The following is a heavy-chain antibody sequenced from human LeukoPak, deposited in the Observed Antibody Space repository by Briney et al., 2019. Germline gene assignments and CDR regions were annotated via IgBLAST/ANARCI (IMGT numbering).Heavy chain of an antibody. Sequence: ASVKVSCKASGYTFTSYGISWVRQAPGRGLEWMGWISAYNGNTNYAQKLQGRVTMTTDTSTSTAYMELRSLRSDDTAVYYCARSRITMVRGVIILPDYWGQGTLVTVSS. J-gene: IGHJ4*02. CDR3: ARSRITMVRGVIILPDY. V-gene: IGHV1-18*01. CDR2: ISAYNGNT. CDR1: GYTFTSYG. D-gene: IGHD3-10*01.